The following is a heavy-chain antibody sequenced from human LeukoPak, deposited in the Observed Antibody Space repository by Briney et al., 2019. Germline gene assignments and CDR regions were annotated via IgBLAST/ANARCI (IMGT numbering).Heavy chain of an antibody. Sequence: GGSLRLSCAASGFPVSDNYMSWVRQAPGKGLEWVSIIYSDGTTYYADSVEGRFTISRDNSKNSLYLQMNSLRAEDTAVYYCARDPGYNYGFDYWGQGTLVTVSS. CDR1: GFPVSDNY. CDR2: IYSDGTT. J-gene: IGHJ4*02. V-gene: IGHV3-66*01. D-gene: IGHD5-18*01. CDR3: ARDPGYNYGFDY.